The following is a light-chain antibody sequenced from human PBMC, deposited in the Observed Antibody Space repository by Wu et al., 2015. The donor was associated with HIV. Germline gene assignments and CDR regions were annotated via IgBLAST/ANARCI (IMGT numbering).Light chain of an antibody. Sequence: EIVLTQSPGTLSLSPGERATLSCRASQSISSNFLAWYQQKPGQAPRLLIYGTSSRATDIPDRFSGSGSGTDFTLTISRLEPEDFAVYYCQQYDYLFLSTFGGGPRWR. CDR2: GTS. CDR1: QSISSNF. V-gene: IGKV3-20*01. J-gene: IGKJ4*01. CDR3: QQYDYLFLST.